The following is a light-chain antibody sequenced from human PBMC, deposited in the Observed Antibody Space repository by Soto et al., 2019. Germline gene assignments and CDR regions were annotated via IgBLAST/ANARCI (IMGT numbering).Light chain of an antibody. V-gene: IGLV2-14*01. Sequence: QSALTQPASVSGSPGQSITISCTGTTSDVGGYNYVSWYQQQPGKAPKLMIYEVSNRPSGVSNRFSGSKSGNTASLTISGLQAEDAAYYYCRYCTSSSTYVFGSGTKLTVL. J-gene: IGLJ1*01. CDR3: RYCTSSSTYV. CDR2: EVS. CDR1: TSDVGGYNY.